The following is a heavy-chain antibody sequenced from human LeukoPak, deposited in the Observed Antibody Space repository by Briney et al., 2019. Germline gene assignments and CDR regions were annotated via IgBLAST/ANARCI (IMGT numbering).Heavy chain of an antibody. CDR1: GGSFSNYY. V-gene: IGHV4-34*01. CDR2: INHSGST. CDR3: ARLRQIDSLFDP. J-gene: IGHJ5*02. D-gene: IGHD3-22*01. Sequence: PSETLSLTCAVYGGSFSNYYWSWIRQPPGKGLEWIGEINHSGSTNYNPSLKSRVTISVDTSKNQFSLKLSSVTAADTAVYYCARLRQIDSLFDPWGQGTLVTVSS.